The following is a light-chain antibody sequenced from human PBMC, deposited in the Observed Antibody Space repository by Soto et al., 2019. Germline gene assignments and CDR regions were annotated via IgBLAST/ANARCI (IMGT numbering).Light chain of an antibody. CDR3: HQRDNWPIT. Sequence: EIVLTQSPDTLSLSPGERATLSCRASQSVSTYLAWYQQKPGQPPRLLIYDTSSRATGIPGRFSGSGSGTDFTLTISRLEPEDFAVYYCHQRDNWPITFGQGTRLDIK. CDR1: QSVSTY. CDR2: DTS. V-gene: IGKV3-11*01. J-gene: IGKJ5*01.